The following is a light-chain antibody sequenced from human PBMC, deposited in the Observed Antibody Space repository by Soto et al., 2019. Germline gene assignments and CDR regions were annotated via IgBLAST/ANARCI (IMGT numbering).Light chain of an antibody. Sequence: QSVLTQPASVSGSPGQSITISCTGTSSDVGGYNYVSWYQQHPGKAPKLMIYDVSNRPSGVSNRFSGSKYGNTASLTISGLQAEDEADYYCSSYTSSSTSAVFGGGTKLTVL. V-gene: IGLV2-14*01. CDR3: SSYTSSSTSAV. J-gene: IGLJ2*01. CDR2: DVS. CDR1: SSDVGGYNY.